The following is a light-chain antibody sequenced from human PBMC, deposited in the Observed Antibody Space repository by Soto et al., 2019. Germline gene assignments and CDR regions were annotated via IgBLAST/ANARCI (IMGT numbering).Light chain of an antibody. Sequence: EIVMTQSPATLSVSPGERATLSCRASQSVSSSLAWYQQKPGQAPRLLIYAASTRATGIPSRFTGSGSGTEITLTISSLQSEDSAVYYCHHCDDWPYTFGLGTKLEIK. CDR3: HHCDDWPYT. V-gene: IGKV3D-15*01. J-gene: IGKJ2*01. CDR2: AAS. CDR1: QSVSSS.